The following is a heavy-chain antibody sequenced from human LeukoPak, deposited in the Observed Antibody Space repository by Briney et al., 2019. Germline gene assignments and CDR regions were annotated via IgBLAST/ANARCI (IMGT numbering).Heavy chain of an antibody. CDR1: GGSISSGGYY. CDR3: ARAFIVVVVAATPYFDY. CDR2: IYYSGST. Sequence: SETRSLTCTVSGGSISSGGYYWSWIRQHPGKGLEWIGYIYYSGSTYYNPSLKSRVTISVDTSKNQFSLKLSSVTAADTAVYYCARAFIVVVVAATPYFDYWGQGTLVTVSS. D-gene: IGHD2-15*01. J-gene: IGHJ4*02. V-gene: IGHV4-31*03.